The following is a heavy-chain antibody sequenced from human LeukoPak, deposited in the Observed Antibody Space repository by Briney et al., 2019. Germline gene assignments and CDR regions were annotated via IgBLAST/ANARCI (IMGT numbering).Heavy chain of an antibody. V-gene: IGHV1-69*13. CDR1: GGTFSSYA. Sequence: SVKVSCKASGGTFSSYAISWVRQAPGQGLEWMGGIIPIFGTANYAQKFQGRVTVTADESTSTAYMELSSLRSEDAAVYYCARVLYYDSSGVDYWGQGTLVTVSS. J-gene: IGHJ4*02. D-gene: IGHD3-22*01. CDR3: ARVLYYDSSGVDY. CDR2: IIPIFGTA.